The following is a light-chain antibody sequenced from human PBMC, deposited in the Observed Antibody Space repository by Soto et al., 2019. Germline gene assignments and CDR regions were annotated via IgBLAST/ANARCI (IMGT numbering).Light chain of an antibody. CDR3: RQYNNWPLYN. V-gene: IGKV3-15*01. CDR1: QSVSSN. J-gene: IGKJ2*01. Sequence: EIVMTQSPATLSVSPGERATLSCRASQSVSSNLAWYQQKPGQAPRLLIYGASTRATGIPARFSGSGSGTEFTLTISRLQSEDFAVYYCRQYNNWPLYNFGQGTKLEIK. CDR2: GAS.